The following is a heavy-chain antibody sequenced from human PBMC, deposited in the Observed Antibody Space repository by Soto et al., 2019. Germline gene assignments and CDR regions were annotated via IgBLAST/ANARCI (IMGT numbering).Heavy chain of an antibody. J-gene: IGHJ4*02. CDR3: ARAYSGSGSPKF. D-gene: IGHD3-10*01. CDR2: INPKSGGT. Sequence: GASVKVSCKASGYTFTANYLHWVRQAPGQGLEWMGWINPKSGGTDFAQKFQGRVITTRDTAISTAYMELRGLRSDDTAVYYCARAYSGSGSPKFWGQGTLVTVSS. CDR1: GYTFTANY. V-gene: IGHV1-2*02.